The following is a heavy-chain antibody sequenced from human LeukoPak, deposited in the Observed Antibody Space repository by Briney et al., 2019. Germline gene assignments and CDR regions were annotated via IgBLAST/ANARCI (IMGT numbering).Heavy chain of an antibody. CDR3: AKFNSPYGSGSFYDY. J-gene: IGHJ4*02. D-gene: IGHD3-10*01. CDR2: ISYDGNDK. CDR1: GFTFNNYG. V-gene: IGHV3-30*18. Sequence: PGRSMRLSCAASGFTFNNYGMHWVRQAQGNGLQWVAGISYDGNDKSYSDSVKGRFTISRDNSKNTLYLQMNSLRAEDTAVYYCAKFNSPYGSGSFYDYWGQGTLVTVPS.